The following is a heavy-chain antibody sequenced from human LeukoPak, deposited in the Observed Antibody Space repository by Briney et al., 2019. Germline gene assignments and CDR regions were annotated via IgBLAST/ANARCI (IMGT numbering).Heavy chain of an antibody. CDR3: ARVGPSGSYYRSMDV. CDR2: ISSSSSYI. J-gene: IGHJ6*02. V-gene: IGHV3-21*01. Sequence: GGSLRLSCAASGFAFSSYSMNWVRQAPGKGLEWVSSISSSSSYIYYADSVKGRFTISRDNSKNSLYLQMNSLGAEDTAVYYCARVGPSGSYYRSMDVWGQGTTVTVSS. D-gene: IGHD1-26*01. CDR1: GFAFSSYS.